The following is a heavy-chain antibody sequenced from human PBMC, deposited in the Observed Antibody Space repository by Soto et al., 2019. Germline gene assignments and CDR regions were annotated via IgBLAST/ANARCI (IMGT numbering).Heavy chain of an antibody. D-gene: IGHD6-19*01. V-gene: IGHV3-74*01. CDR3: ARVLKSSGWDNDVFDI. CDR2: IDTYGSGT. Sequence: PGGSLRLSCAASGFTFDYYWMHWVRQAPGKGLVWVSRIDTYGSGTRYADSVKGRFIISRDNAENTMYLQMNYLRVEDTAVYYCARVLKSSGWDNDVFDIWGQGTMVTVSS. J-gene: IGHJ3*02. CDR1: GFTFDYYW.